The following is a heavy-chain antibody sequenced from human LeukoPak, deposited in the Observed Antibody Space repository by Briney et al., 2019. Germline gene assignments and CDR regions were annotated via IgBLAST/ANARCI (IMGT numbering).Heavy chain of an antibody. V-gene: IGHV3-21*04. J-gene: IGHJ6*03. CDR3: ARVVSAARSLPYYYYMDV. D-gene: IGHD6-6*01. CDR2: ISTTSYI. Sequence: GGSLRLSCAASGFTLNTHNMCWLRPAPGKWLEWVSSISTTSYIYYADSVEGRFTVSRDNAQNSLFLQMSSLRAEDTAVYYCARVVSAARSLPYYYYMDVWGKGTTVTVSS. CDR1: GFTLNTHN.